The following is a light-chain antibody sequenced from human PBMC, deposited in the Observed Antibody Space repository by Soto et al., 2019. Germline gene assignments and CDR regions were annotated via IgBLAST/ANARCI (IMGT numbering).Light chain of an antibody. CDR2: RDN. CDR1: SSNIGSNY. V-gene: IGLV1-47*01. CDR3: SSYAGSNNFYV. Sequence: QSVLTQPPSASGAPGQRVTISCSGSSSNIGSNYVYWYQQLPGTAPKLLIYRDNQRPSGVPDRFSGSKSGNTASLTVSGLQAEDEADYYCSSYAGSNNFYVFGTGTKVTVL. J-gene: IGLJ1*01.